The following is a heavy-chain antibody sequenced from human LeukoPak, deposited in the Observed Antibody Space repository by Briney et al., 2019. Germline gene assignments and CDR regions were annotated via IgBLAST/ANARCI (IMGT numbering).Heavy chain of an antibody. CDR3: AKGIYGDSSYYFDY. V-gene: IGHV3-23*01. CDR2: ISGSGGST. Sequence: GGSLRLSCAASGFTFSSYAMSWVRQAPGKGLEWVSAISGSGGSTYYGDSVKGRFTISRDNSKNTLYLQMNSLRAEDTAVYYCAKGIYGDSSYYFDYWGQGTLVTVSS. J-gene: IGHJ4*02. D-gene: IGHD4-17*01. CDR1: GFTFSSYA.